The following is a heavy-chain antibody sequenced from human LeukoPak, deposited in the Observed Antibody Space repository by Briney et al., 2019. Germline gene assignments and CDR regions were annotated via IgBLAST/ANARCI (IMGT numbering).Heavy chain of an antibody. CDR1: GFTFSSYW. CDR3: ARGGGLDV. CDR2: INHNGNVN. D-gene: IGHD3-16*01. V-gene: IGHV3-7*03. Sequence: GGSLRLSCAASGFTFSSYWMDWARQAPGKGLEWVASINHNGNVNYYVDSVKGRFTISRDNAKNSLYLQMSNLRAEDTAVYFCARGGGLDVRGQGATVTVSS. J-gene: IGHJ6*02.